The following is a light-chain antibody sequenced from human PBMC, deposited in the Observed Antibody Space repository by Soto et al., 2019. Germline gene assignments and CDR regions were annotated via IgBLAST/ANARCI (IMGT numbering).Light chain of an antibody. CDR3: MQGQSTPLN. CDR2: LAT. V-gene: IGKV2-28*01. J-gene: IGKJ4*01. CDR1: RSLLSSNGNNY. Sequence: DIVLTQSPLSLAVTPGEPASISCRSSRSLLSSNGNNYVNWYVQRPGLSPQLLIYLATNRASGVTDRFSGSGSGTDFTMKISRVEANDVGVYYCMQGQSTPLNFGGGTKVEIK.